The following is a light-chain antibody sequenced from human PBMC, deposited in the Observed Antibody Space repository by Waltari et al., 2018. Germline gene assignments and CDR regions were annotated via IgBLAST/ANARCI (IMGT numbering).Light chain of an antibody. CDR1: SGSVSTSNY. CDR3: ALYVGSAIWV. J-gene: IGLJ3*02. Sequence: QTVVTQEPSFSVSPGGTVTVTCGLSSGSVSTSNYPSCYQQTPAQPPRTLIYNTNTRSSGVPDRFSGSILGSKAALTITGAQADDESDYYCALYVGSAIWVFGGGTKLTVL. CDR2: NTN. V-gene: IGLV8-61*01.